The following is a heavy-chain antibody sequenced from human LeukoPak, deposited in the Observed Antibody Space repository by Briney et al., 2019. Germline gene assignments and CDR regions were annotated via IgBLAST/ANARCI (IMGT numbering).Heavy chain of an antibody. D-gene: IGHD1-26*01. CDR3: ARVLYHRRVPRYSVSYYGVDYYYYYMDV. J-gene: IGHJ6*03. Sequence: ASVKVSCKASGYTFTSYGISWVRQAPGQGLEWMGWISAYNGNINYAQKLQGRVTMTTDTSTSTAYMELRSLRSDDTAVYYCARVLYHRRVPRYSVSYYGVDYYYYYMDVWGKGTTVTISS. V-gene: IGHV1-18*01. CDR1: GYTFTSYG. CDR2: ISAYNGNI.